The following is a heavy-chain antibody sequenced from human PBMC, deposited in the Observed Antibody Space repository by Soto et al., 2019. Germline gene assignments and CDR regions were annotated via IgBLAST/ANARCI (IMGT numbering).Heavy chain of an antibody. Sequence: QVQLQESGPGLVKPSQTLSLTCTVSGGSISSGGYYWSWIRQHPGKGLEWIGYIYYSGSTYYNPSLKSRVTISVDTSKNQFSLKLSSVTAADTAVYYCARDLNYGYYVEGMSFDPWGQGTLVTVSS. D-gene: IGHD4-17*01. CDR3: ARDLNYGYYVEGMSFDP. J-gene: IGHJ5*02. CDR2: IYYSGST. V-gene: IGHV4-31*03. CDR1: GGSISSGGYY.